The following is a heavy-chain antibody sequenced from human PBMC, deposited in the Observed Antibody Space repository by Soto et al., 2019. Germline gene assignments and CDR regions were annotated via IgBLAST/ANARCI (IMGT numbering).Heavy chain of an antibody. V-gene: IGHV3-30-3*01. J-gene: IGHJ6*02. D-gene: IGHD3-3*01. CDR3: ARDSYDFWSGYLTGGGMDV. CDR1: GFSFSNYA. Sequence: QVQLVESGGGVVQPGRSLRLSCAASGFSFSNYAMHWVRQAPGRGLEGVAVISYDGNTRHYADSVKGRFTISRDNSKNTLILQMASLRAEDTAVYYCARDSYDFWSGYLTGGGMDVWGQGTTFTVSS. CDR2: ISYDGNTR.